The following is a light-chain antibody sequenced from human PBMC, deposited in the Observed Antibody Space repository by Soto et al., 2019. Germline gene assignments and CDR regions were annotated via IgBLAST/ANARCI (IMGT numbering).Light chain of an antibody. CDR1: QNIRLW. V-gene: IGKV1D-12*01. Sequence: DIQMTQSPSFVSASIGDRVTITCRASQNIRLWLAWYQQKPGKAPKSLIRGASSLLPGVPSRFSGSGSGTEFTLTISSPQPEDFATYYWQQSHSFPLTFGGGTKV. CDR2: GAS. CDR3: QQSHSFPLT. J-gene: IGKJ4*01.